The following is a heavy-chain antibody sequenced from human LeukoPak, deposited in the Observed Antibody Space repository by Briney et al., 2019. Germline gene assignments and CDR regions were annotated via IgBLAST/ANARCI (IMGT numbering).Heavy chain of an antibody. D-gene: IGHD6-19*01. V-gene: IGHV3-23*01. Sequence: PGGSLRLSCAASGFTFSNAWMSWVRQAPGKGLEWVSAISGSGGSTYYADSVKGRFTISRDNSKNTLYLQMNSLRAEDTAVYYCANLEQWLAPYFDYCGQGTLVTVAS. CDR1: GFTFSNAW. J-gene: IGHJ4*02. CDR3: ANLEQWLAPYFDY. CDR2: ISGSGGST.